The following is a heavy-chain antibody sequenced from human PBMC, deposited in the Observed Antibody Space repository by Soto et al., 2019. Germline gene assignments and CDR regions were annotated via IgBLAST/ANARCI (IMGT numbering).Heavy chain of an antibody. Sequence: ASVKVSCKASGYTFTSYGISWVRQAPGQGLEWMGWISAYNGNTNYAQKLQGRVTMTTDTSTSTAYMELRSLRSDDTAVYYCARDGLSMVSDPYYFDYWGQGTLVTVSS. J-gene: IGHJ4*02. CDR2: ISAYNGNT. D-gene: IGHD3-10*01. CDR3: ARDGLSMVSDPYYFDY. CDR1: GYTFTSYG. V-gene: IGHV1-18*01.